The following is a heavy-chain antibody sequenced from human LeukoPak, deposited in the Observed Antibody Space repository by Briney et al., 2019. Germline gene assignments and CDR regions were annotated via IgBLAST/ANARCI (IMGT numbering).Heavy chain of an antibody. Sequence: PGGSLRLSCAASGFTFSTYSMNWVRQAPGKGLEWVSYISSNSRTIFYAESVRGRFTISRDNAKSSLYLQMNSLRAEDTALYYCATQWELHPAFWGQGTLVTVSS. J-gene: IGHJ4*02. CDR2: ISSNSRTI. CDR1: GFTFSTYS. CDR3: ATQWELHPAF. V-gene: IGHV3-48*01. D-gene: IGHD1-26*01.